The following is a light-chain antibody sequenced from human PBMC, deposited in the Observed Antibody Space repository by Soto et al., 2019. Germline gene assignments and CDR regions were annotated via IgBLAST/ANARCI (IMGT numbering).Light chain of an antibody. CDR3: QQYSLSPPWT. Sequence: EVVLTQSPGPLSLSPGERATDSCRASQSVIDNFLAWYQQKPGQAPRLLIYGASTRATGIPDRVSGRGSGTDFTLTISGLEPEDFAVYYCQQYSLSPPWTFDQVTRVDI. J-gene: IGKJ1*01. CDR1: QSVIDNF. V-gene: IGKV3-20*01. CDR2: GAS.